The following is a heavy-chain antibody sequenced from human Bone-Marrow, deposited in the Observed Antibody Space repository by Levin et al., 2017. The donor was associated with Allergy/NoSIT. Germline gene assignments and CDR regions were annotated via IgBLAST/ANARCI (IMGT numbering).Heavy chain of an antibody. V-gene: IGHV4-39*01. J-gene: IGHJ2*01. Sequence: PSETLSLTCTVSGGSISSSSYYWGWIRQPPGKGLEWIGSIYYSGSTYYNPSLKSRVTISVDTSKNQFSLKLSSVTAADTAVYYCASLSPRITMVRGHWYFDLWGRGTLVTVSS. CDR3: ASLSPRITMVRGHWYFDL. CDR2: IYYSGST. D-gene: IGHD3-10*01. CDR1: GGSISSSSYY.